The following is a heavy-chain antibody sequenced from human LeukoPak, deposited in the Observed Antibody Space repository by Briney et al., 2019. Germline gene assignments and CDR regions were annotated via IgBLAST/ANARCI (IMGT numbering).Heavy chain of an antibody. Sequence: AGGSPRLSCAASGFTFSSYAMSWVRRAPGKGLEWVSAISGSGGSTYYADSVKGRFTISRDNAKNSLYLQMNSLRAEDTAVYYCARVELAPYYYYMDVWGKGTTVTVSS. CDR1: GFTFSSYA. D-gene: IGHD1-7*01. CDR3: ARVELAPYYYYMDV. CDR2: ISGSGGST. V-gene: IGHV3-23*01. J-gene: IGHJ6*03.